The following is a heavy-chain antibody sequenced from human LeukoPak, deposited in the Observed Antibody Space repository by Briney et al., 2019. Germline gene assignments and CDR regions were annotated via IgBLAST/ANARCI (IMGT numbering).Heavy chain of an antibody. CDR1: GGSISSGDYY. CDR3: ARGTWSSSIDY. D-gene: IGHD6-6*01. CDR2: IYYSGST. J-gene: IGHJ4*02. Sequence: SETLSLTCTVSGGSISSGDYYWSWIRRPPGKGLEWIGYIYYSGSTYYNPSLKSRLTISGDTSKNQFSLRLSSVTAADTAVYYCARGTWSSSIDYWGQGTLVTVSS. V-gene: IGHV4-30-4*01.